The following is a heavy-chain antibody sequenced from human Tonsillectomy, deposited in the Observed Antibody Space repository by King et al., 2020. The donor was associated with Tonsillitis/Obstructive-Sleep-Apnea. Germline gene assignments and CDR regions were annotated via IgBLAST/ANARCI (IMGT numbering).Heavy chain of an antibody. D-gene: IGHD6-13*01. CDR1: GFTFSNAW. Sequence: VQLVESGGGLVKPGGSLRLSCAASGFTFSNAWMSWVRQAPGKGLEWVGRIKSTTDGGTTDYAAPAKARFTISRDDSKKTLYLQMSSLKTEDGGVYYCTADKGWGSWSYYYYYYMDVWGKGTTVTVSS. J-gene: IGHJ6*03. CDR2: IKSTTDGGTT. CDR3: TADKGWGSWSYYYYYYMDV. V-gene: IGHV3-15*01.